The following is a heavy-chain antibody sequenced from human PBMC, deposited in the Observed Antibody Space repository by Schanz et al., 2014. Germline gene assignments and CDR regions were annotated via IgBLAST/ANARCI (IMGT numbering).Heavy chain of an antibody. CDR3: AKDLLYGAPMPLNHLDY. V-gene: IGHV3-23*04. Sequence: EVQLVESGGGLVQPGGSLRLSCGGSGFTFSSYAMSWVRQAPGKGLEWVSTISASGGSTYYADSVKGRFTISRDNSKNILYLQMNSLRAEDTAVYYCAKDLLYGAPMPLNHLDYWGQGTLVTVSS. J-gene: IGHJ4*02. CDR1: GFTFSSYA. D-gene: IGHD2-2*01. CDR2: ISASGGST.